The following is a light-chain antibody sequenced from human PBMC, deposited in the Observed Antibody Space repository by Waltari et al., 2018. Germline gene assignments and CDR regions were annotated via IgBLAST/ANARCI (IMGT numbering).Light chain of an antibody. Sequence: QSVLTHPPSASGTPGQRVTISCSGSMSNIEVDIISWLQHPPGRAPPLLIYNNNPRPAGVPSRFSASKSGTSSSLAISGLQSEDEADYYCAAWADSLSGYVFGTGTKVTVL. V-gene: IGLV1-44*01. J-gene: IGLJ1*01. CDR1: MSNIEVDI. CDR2: NNN. CDR3: AAWADSLSGYV.